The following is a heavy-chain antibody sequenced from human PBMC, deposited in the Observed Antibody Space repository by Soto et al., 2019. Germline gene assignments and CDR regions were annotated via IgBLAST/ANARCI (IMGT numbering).Heavy chain of an antibody. V-gene: IGHV1-18*01. D-gene: IGHD3-10*01. CDR2: ISAYNGNT. J-gene: IGHJ6*03. CDR3: ARIDMVRGVTYNYYCYYYWDV. Sequence: EASVKVSCKASGYTFTSYGISWVRQAPEQGLEWMGWISAYNGNTNYAQKLQGRVTMTTDTSTSTAYMELRSLRSDDTAVYNCARIDMVRGVTYNYYCYYYWDVGGKGTTVTVSS. CDR1: GYTFTSYG.